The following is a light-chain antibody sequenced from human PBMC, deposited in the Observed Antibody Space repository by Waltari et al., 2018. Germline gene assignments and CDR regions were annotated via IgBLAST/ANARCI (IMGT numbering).Light chain of an antibody. V-gene: IGKV1-5*03. CDR2: KAS. CDR1: QTLINW. J-gene: IGKJ1*01. Sequence: DIQLTQSPSTLSASVGDRVTITSRTSQTLINWLAWYQQKPGKAPKLLIYKASNLETGVPSRFSGSGSGTEFTLTISSLQPDDFATYYCQQYNSNSWTFGQGTKVEIK. CDR3: QQYNSNSWT.